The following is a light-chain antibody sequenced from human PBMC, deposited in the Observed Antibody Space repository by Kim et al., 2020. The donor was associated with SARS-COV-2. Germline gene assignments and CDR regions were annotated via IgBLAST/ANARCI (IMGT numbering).Light chain of an antibody. CDR2: GAS. CDR3: QQYGSAPRT. J-gene: IGKJ1*01. CDR1: QTVTSNY. V-gene: IGKV3-20*01. Sequence: EIVLTQSPGTLSLSPGERATLSCRASQTVTSNYLAWYQQKPGQAPRLLIYGASNRATGIPDRFSGSGSGTDFTLTITRLEPEDFALYHCQQYGSAPRTFGQGTKVDIK.